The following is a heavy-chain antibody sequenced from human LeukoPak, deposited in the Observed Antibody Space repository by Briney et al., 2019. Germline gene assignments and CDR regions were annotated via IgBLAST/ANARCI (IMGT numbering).Heavy chain of an antibody. Sequence: GGSLRLSCAASGFTFSDYYMSWIRQAPGKGLEWVSYISSSGSTIYYADSVKGRFTISRDNAKNSLYLQMNSLRAEDTALYYCAKVYSSGPGTFWYFDLWGRGTLVTVSS. CDR3: AKVYSSGPGTFWYFDL. CDR1: GFTFSDYY. CDR2: ISSSGSTI. J-gene: IGHJ2*01. D-gene: IGHD6-19*01. V-gene: IGHV3-11*01.